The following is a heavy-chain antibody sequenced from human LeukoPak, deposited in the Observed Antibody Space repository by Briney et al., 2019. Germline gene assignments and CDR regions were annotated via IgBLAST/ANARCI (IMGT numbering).Heavy chain of an antibody. CDR1: GFTFSSYV. V-gene: IGHV3-30-3*01. Sequence: PGRSLRLSCAASGFTFSSYVMYWVRQAPGKGLEWVAVISYDGSNKYYADSVKGRFTISRDNSNNTLYLQMNSLRAEDTAVYYCERQAATDQDYFDYWGQGTLVTVSS. J-gene: IGHJ4*02. D-gene: IGHD6-13*01. CDR2: ISYDGSNK. CDR3: ERQAATDQDYFDY.